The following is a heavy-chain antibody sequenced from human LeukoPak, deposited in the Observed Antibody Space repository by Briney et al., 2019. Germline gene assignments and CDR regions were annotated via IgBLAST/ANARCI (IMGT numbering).Heavy chain of an antibody. V-gene: IGHV4-39*07. CDR2: VYYDGST. Sequence: PSETLSLTCTVSGGSISTINDYWGWIRQPPGKGLEWIGSVYYDGSTYYNAPFKSRVTISVDTSKNQFSLKLSAVTAADTAMYYCARGGDYRPHVVLRGAFDIWGQGTMVTVSS. CDR3: ARGGDYRPHVVLRGAFDI. J-gene: IGHJ3*02. D-gene: IGHD2-21*01. CDR1: GGSISTINDY.